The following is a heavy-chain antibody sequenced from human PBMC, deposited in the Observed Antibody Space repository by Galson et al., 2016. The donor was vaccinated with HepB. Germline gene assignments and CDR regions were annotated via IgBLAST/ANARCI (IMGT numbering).Heavy chain of an antibody. CDR1: AYTFTDYC. CDR2: INPNSGGT. J-gene: IGHJ1*01. V-gene: IGHV1-2*02. Sequence: SVKVSCKGSAYTFTDYCLHWVRLAPGQGLEWMGWINPNSGGTNYAQKFQGRVTMTRDTSISTAYMELSRLRSDDAAVYYCARQLGHCSSTSCYQGAFQYWGQGTLVTVSS. D-gene: IGHD2-2*01. CDR3: ARQLGHCSSTSCYQGAFQY.